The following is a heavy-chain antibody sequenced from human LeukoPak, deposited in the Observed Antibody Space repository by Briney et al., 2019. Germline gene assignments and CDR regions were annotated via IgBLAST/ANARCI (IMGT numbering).Heavy chain of an antibody. Sequence: GGSLRLSCAPSEFSLSTNYTNWVRQPHRKGLEWVSFIFSVGSTYYADSVRGRFTISRDSSKNTLYLQMSSLRAEDTAVYFCATFTPLRAFDFWGQETLVSVSS. CDR3: ATFTPLRAFDF. CDR1: EFSLSTNY. CDR2: IFSVGST. D-gene: IGHD3-16*01. V-gene: IGHV3-66*01. J-gene: IGHJ4*02.